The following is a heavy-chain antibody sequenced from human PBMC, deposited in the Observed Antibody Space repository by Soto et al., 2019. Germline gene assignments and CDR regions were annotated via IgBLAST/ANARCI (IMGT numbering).Heavy chain of an antibody. J-gene: IGHJ4*02. D-gene: IGHD3-3*01. V-gene: IGHV4-39*01. CDR3: ASVGYYDFWSGSPGYFDY. CDR2: IYYSGST. Sequence: SETLSLTCTVSGGSISSSSYYWGWIRQPPGKGLEWIGSIYYSGSTYYNPSLKSRVTISVDTSKNQFYLKLSSVTAADTAVYYCASVGYYDFWSGSPGYFDYWGQGTLVTVSS. CDR1: GGSISSSSYY.